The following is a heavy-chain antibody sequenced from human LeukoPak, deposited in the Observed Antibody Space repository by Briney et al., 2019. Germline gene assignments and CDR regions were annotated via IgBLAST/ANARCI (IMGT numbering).Heavy chain of an antibody. CDR2: IYYSGST. V-gene: IGHV4-59*01. J-gene: IGHJ4*02. D-gene: IGHD3-22*01. CDR1: GGSISSYY. CDR3: ARSAHDSSGYRFDH. Sequence: PSETLSLTCTVSGGSISSYYWSWIRQPPGKGLEWIGYIYYSGSTDYNPSLKSRVTISVDTSKNQFSLKMSSVTAADTAVYYCARSAHDSSGYRFDHWGQGTLVTVSS.